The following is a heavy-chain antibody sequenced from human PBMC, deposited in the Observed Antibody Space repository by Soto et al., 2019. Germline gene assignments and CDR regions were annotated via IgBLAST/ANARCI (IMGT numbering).Heavy chain of an antibody. CDR3: AIRNSGSYYFDY. Sequence: SETLSLTCTVSGGSISSSSYYWGWIRQPPGKGLEWIGTIYYSGSTYYNPSLKSRVTISVDTSKNQFSLKLSSVTAADTAVYYCAIRNSGSYYFDYWGQGTLVTVSS. D-gene: IGHD1-26*01. J-gene: IGHJ4*02. CDR1: GGSISSSSYY. V-gene: IGHV4-39*01. CDR2: IYYSGST.